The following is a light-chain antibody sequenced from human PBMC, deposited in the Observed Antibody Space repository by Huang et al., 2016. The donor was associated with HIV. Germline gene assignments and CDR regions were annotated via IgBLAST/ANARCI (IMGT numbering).Light chain of an antibody. CDR1: QSVSSN. V-gene: IGKV3-15*01. CDR3: QQYYTWPPA. Sequence: EIVMTQSPATLSVSPGDRAALSCRASQSVSSNLAWYQQKPGQAPRLFIFGASTRATCIPVRFSGSGSGTEFTLTISSLQSEDFAVYYCQQYYTWPPAFGPGTKVDIK. CDR2: GAS. J-gene: IGKJ3*01.